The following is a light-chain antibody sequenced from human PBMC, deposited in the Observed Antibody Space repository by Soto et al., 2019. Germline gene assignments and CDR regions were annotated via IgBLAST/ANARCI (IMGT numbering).Light chain of an antibody. CDR1: QSVSSSY. Sequence: EIVLTQSPGTLSLSPGERATFSCRASQSVSSSYLGWYQQKPGQAPRLLTYGASTRATGIPERFSGSGSGTDFTLTISRLEPEDFAVYYCQQYGGSSLYTFGQGTKLEIK. CDR2: GAS. J-gene: IGKJ2*01. CDR3: QQYGGSSLYT. V-gene: IGKV3-20*01.